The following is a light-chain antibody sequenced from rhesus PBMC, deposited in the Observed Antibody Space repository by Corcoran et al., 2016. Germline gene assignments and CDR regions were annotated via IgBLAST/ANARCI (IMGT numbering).Light chain of an antibody. CDR2: GTT. V-gene: IGLV7-88*01. J-gene: IGLJ1*01. CDR3: WLYYCGIYI. Sequence: QAVVTQEPSLTVSPGGTVTLTCGSSAGAVTGSHDPYWFQQKPGQAPRTLIYGTTNKLSWTPARFSGSLLGGKAALTLSGAQPEDEADYHCWLYYCGIYIFGGGTRLTV. CDR1: AGAVTGSHD.